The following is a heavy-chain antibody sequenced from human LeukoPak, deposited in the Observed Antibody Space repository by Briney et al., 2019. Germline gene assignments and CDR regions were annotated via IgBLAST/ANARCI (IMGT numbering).Heavy chain of an antibody. CDR3: ARVKITMVRGVRGALRP. Sequence: GGSLRLSCAASGFTFTSYSMNWVRQAPGKGLEWVSSISSSSSYIYYADSVKGRFTISRDNAKNSLYLQMNSLRAEDTAVYYCARVKITMVRGVRGALRPWGQGTLVTVSS. V-gene: IGHV3-21*04. CDR1: GFTFTSYS. CDR2: ISSSSSYI. D-gene: IGHD3-10*01. J-gene: IGHJ5*02.